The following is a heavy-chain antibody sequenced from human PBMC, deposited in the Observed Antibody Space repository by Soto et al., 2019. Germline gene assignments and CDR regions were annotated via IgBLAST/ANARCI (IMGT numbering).Heavy chain of an antibody. Sequence: SETLSLTCAVSGGSISSGGYSWSWIRQPPGKGLEWIGYIYHSGSTYYNPSLKSRVTISVDRSKNQFSLKLSSVTAADTAVYYCARVRVEPYYYGSGSYLGWFDPWGQGTLVTVSS. V-gene: IGHV4-30-2*01. CDR3: ARVRVEPYYYGSGSYLGWFDP. D-gene: IGHD3-10*01. CDR1: GGSISSGGYS. CDR2: IYHSGST. J-gene: IGHJ5*02.